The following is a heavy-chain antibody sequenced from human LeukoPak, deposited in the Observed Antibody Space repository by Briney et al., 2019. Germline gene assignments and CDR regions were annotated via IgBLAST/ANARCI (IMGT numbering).Heavy chain of an antibody. V-gene: IGHV1-8*03. D-gene: IGHD6-13*01. J-gene: IGHJ6*03. CDR3: ARVMSSSWYWGYYYYMDV. Sequence: EASVKVSCKASGYTFTSYDINWVRQATGQGLEWMGWMNPNSGNTGYAQKFQGRVTITRNTSISTAYMELSSLRSEDTAVYYCARVMSSSWYWGYYYYMDVWGKGTTVTVSS. CDR1: GYTFTSYD. CDR2: MNPNSGNT.